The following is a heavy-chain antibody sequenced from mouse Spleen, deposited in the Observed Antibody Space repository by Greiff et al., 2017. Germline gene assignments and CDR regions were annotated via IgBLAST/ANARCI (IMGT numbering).Heavy chain of an antibody. J-gene: IGHJ3*01. CDR3: ARGDGNFPFFAY. CDR1: GYSITSGYD. Sequence: VQLKQSGPGMVKPSQSLSLTCTVTGYSITSGYDWHWIRHFPGNKLEWMGYISYSGSTNYNPSLKSRISITHDTSKNHFFLKLNSVTTEDTATYYCARGDGNFPFFAYWGQGTLVTVSA. CDR2: ISYSGST. D-gene: IGHD2-1*01. V-gene: IGHV3-1*01.